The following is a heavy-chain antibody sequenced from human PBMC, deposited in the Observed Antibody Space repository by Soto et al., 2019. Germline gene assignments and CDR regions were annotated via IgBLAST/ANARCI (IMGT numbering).Heavy chain of an antibody. CDR2: IYSGGST. D-gene: IGHD3-22*01. CDR1: GVTGISNY. Sequence: GGSLRLSCAASGVTGISNYMSWVRQATGKGLEWVSVIYSGGSTYYADSVKGRFTISRDNSKNTLYLQMNSLRAEDTAVYYCARIPYYYDSSGFIDIWGQGTMVTV. V-gene: IGHV3-66*01. J-gene: IGHJ3*02. CDR3: ARIPYYYDSSGFIDI.